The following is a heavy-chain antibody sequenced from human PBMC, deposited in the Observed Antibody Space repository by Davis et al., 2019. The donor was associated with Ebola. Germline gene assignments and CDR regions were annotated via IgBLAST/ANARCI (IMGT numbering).Heavy chain of an antibody. J-gene: IGHJ6*02. Sequence: LRLSCTVSGGSISSGGYYWSWIRQHPGKGLEWIGYIYYSGITYYNPSLKSRVTISVDTSKNQFSLKLSSVTAADTAVYYCARDPLTPDCSSTSCYYYGMDVWGQGTTVTVSS. D-gene: IGHD2-2*01. CDR1: GGSISSGGYY. V-gene: IGHV4-31*03. CDR2: IYYSGIT. CDR3: ARDPLTPDCSSTSCYYYGMDV.